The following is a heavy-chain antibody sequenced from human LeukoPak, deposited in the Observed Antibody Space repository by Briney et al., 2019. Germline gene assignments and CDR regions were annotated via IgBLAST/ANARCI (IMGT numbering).Heavy chain of an antibody. V-gene: IGHV4-61*02. CDR2: IYSSGST. J-gene: IGHJ5*02. CDR1: GGSMSSGSYY. CDR3: ARDFPQYYDSSGFNWFDP. D-gene: IGHD3-22*01. Sequence: SQTLSLTCTVSGGSMSSGSYYWSWIRQPAGKGLEWIGRIYSSGSTNYNPSLQSRVTISLDTSKDQFSLKMSSVTAADTAVYYCARDFPQYYDSSGFNWFDPWGQGTLVTVSS.